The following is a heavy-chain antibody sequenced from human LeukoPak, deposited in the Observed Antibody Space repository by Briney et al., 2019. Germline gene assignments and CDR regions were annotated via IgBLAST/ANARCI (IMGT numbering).Heavy chain of an antibody. CDR2: ISSSSSYI. D-gene: IGHD7-27*01. CDR1: GFTFSSYS. J-gene: IGHJ4*02. V-gene: IGHV3-21*01. CDR3: ERDKPGEGDN. Sequence: GGSLRLFRAASGFTFSSYSMNWVRQAPGKGLEWVSSISSSSSYIYYADSVKGRFTISRDNAKNSLYLQMNSLRAEDAAVYYCERDKPGEGDNWGQGTLVTVSS.